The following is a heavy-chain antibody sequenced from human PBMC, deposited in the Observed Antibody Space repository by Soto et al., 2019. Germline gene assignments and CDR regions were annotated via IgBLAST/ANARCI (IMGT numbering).Heavy chain of an antibody. Sequence: GGSLRLSCVATGLTFSSFAMHWVRQAPGKGLEWVAVISYGSGTKKNYAESVMGRFTISRDNSKKAVYLQMNSLRPDDTGIYYCARGMRYQWNSGWGCLDNWGQGTPVTVSS. CDR2: ISYGSGTKK. D-gene: IGHD2-8*01. CDR3: ARGMRYQWNSGWGCLDN. CDR1: GLTFSSFA. J-gene: IGHJ4*02. V-gene: IGHV3-30-3*01.